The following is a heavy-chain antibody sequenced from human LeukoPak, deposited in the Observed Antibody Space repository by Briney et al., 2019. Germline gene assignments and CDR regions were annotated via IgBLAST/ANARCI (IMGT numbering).Heavy chain of an antibody. CDR3: AKDHLPGIVVADRDY. V-gene: IGHV3-7*01. Sequence: GGSLRLSCAASGFTFSSYWMSWVRHPPGRGLEWVANIKQDGTEKYYVDSVKGRFTISRDNAKNSLYLQMNSLRVEDTATYYCAKDHLPGIVVADRDYWGQGTLVTVSS. CDR1: GFTFSSYW. J-gene: IGHJ4*02. CDR2: IKQDGTEK. D-gene: IGHD6-19*01.